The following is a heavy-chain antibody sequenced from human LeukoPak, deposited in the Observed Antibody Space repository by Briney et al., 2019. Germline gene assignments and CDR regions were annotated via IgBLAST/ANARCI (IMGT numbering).Heavy chain of an antibody. V-gene: IGHV3-30*03. Sequence: PGGSLRLSCAASGFTFSTYSMNWVRQAPGKGLEWVAVISYDGSNKYYADSVKGRFTISRDNSKNTLYLQMNSLRAEDTAVYYCARGDLDFLEWLLSPFDYWGQGTLVTVSS. J-gene: IGHJ4*02. D-gene: IGHD3-3*01. CDR2: ISYDGSNK. CDR3: ARGDLDFLEWLLSPFDY. CDR1: GFTFSTYS.